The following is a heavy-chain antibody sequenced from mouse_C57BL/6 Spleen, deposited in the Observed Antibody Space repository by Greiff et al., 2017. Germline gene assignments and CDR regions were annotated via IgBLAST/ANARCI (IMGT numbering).Heavy chain of an antibody. CDR1: GFNIKDDY. D-gene: IGHD2-4*01. V-gene: IGHV14-4*01. J-gene: IGHJ3*01. Sequence: EVQLVESGAELVRPGASVKLSCTASGFNIKDDYMHWVKQRPEQGLEWIGWIDPENGDTEYASKFQGKATITADTSSNTAYLQLSSLTSEDTAVYYCTTRYDYDDGFAYWGQGTLVTVSA. CDR3: TTRYDYDDGFAY. CDR2: IDPENGDT.